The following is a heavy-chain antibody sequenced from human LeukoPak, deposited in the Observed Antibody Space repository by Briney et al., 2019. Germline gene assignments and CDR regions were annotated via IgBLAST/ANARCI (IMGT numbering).Heavy chain of an antibody. D-gene: IGHD3-10*01. J-gene: IGHJ2*01. CDR2: ISSSGSTI. CDR3: ARDRYGSGSYYNWYFDL. Sequence: GGSLRLSCAASGFTFSDDYMSWIRQAPGKGLEWVSYISSSGSTIYQADSVKGRFTISRDNAKNSLYLQMNSLRAEDTAVYYCARDRYGSGSYYNWYFDLWGRGTLVTVSS. CDR1: GFTFSDDY. V-gene: IGHV3-11*01.